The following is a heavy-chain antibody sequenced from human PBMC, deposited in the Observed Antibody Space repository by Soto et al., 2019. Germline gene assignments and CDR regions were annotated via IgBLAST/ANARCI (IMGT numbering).Heavy chain of an antibody. CDR2: ISAYNGNT. Sequence: GASVQVSCKASGYTFTSYGISWVRQAPGQGLEWMGWISAYNGNTNYAQKLQGRVTMTTDTSTSTAYMELRSLRSDDTAVYYCARDGPRITIFGVVIQGAFDIWGQGTMVTVSS. CDR1: GYTFTSYG. CDR3: ARDGPRITIFGVVIQGAFDI. V-gene: IGHV1-18*01. J-gene: IGHJ3*02. D-gene: IGHD3-3*01.